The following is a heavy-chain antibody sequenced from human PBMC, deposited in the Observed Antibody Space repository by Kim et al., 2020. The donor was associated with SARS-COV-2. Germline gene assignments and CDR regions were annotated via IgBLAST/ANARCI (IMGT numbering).Heavy chain of an antibody. Sequence: GGSLRLSCAASGFTFSSYGMHWVRQAPGKGLEWVAVISYDGSNKYYADSVKGRFTISRDNSKNTLYLQMNSLRAEDTAVYYCVRGVPSFDYWGQGTLVTVSS. CDR2: ISYDGSNK. V-gene: IGHV3-33*05. D-gene: IGHD3-10*01. CDR3: VRGVPSFDY. CDR1: GFTFSSYG. J-gene: IGHJ4*02.